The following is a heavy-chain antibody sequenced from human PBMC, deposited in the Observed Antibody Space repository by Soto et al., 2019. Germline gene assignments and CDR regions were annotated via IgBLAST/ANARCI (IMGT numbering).Heavy chain of an antibody. D-gene: IGHD4-17*01. CDR3: ARDQACAYGDYYYYYGMDV. CDR1: GFTFSSYA. CDR2: ISYDGSNK. Sequence: GGSLRLSCAASGFTFSSYAMHWVRQAPGKGLEWVAVISYDGSNKYYADSVKGRFTISRDNSKNTLYLQMNSLRAGDTAVYYCARDQACAYGDYYYYYGMDVWGQGTTVTVSS. J-gene: IGHJ6*02. V-gene: IGHV3-30*04.